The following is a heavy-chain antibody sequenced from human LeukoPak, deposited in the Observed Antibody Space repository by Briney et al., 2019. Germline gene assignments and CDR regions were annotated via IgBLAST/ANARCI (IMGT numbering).Heavy chain of an antibody. V-gene: IGHV4-31*11. Sequence: PSQTLSLTCAVAGGSINGGGYYWNWVRQHPGKGLEWIGCIHPTGNLYYNPSLTGRSTISVDTSKSHFSLNLTSVTAADTAVYYCARGADAHKVAYWSRGTLVTVSS. CDR1: GGSINGGGYY. D-gene: IGHD2-2*01. CDR2: IHPTGNL. CDR3: ARGADAHKVAY. J-gene: IGHJ4*02.